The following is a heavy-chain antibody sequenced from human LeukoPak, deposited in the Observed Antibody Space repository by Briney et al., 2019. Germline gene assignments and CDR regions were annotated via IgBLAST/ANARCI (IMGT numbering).Heavy chain of an antibody. D-gene: IGHD3-22*01. CDR1: GGSISSGGYY. CDR2: MYYSGST. Sequence: SETLSLTCTVSGGSISSGGYYWSWHRQHQGMGLEWIGYMYYSGSTYYNPSIKSRITISVNTTKNQYSLKLSSVTAEATVLYYCAKAQGDYYDSSGYINAPFYYRGQGTLGTVSP. CDR3: AKAQGDYYDSSGYINAPFYY. V-gene: IGHV4-31*03. J-gene: IGHJ4*02.